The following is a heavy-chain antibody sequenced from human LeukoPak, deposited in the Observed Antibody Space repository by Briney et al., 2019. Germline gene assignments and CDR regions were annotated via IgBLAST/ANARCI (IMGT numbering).Heavy chain of an antibody. CDR2: IIPIFGTA. CDR3: AGTPIVVVPAALPY. Sequence: GASVKVSCKASGGTFSSYAISWVRQAPGQGLEWMGRIIPIFGTANYAQKFQGRVTITADKSTSTAYMELSSLRSEDTAVYYCAGTPIVVVPAALPYWGQGTLVTVSS. D-gene: IGHD2-2*01. CDR1: GGTFSSYA. V-gene: IGHV1-69*06. J-gene: IGHJ4*02.